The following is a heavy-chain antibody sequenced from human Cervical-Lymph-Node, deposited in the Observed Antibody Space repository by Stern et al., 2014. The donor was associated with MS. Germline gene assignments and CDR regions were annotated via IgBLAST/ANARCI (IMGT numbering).Heavy chain of an antibody. J-gene: IGHJ4*02. CDR3: AKGGSGSYLD. CDR1: GFVFRRYA. CDR2: ISYDGRDK. V-gene: IGHV3-30*04. Sequence: VQLVESGGGVVQPGRSLRRSCEASGFVFRRYALPWVRQAPGKGLGWVALISYDGRDKYYTDSVKGRFTVSRDNSNNTVDLEMNSLRLEDTAVYYCAKGGSGSYLDWGQGSLVTVSS. D-gene: IGHD1-26*01.